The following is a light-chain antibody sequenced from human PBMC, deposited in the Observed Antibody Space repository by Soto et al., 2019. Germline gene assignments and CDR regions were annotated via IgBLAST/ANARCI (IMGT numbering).Light chain of an antibody. V-gene: IGLV2-14*03. CDR3: SSYTSSSTPHVV. J-gene: IGLJ2*01. CDR1: SSDVGGYNY. CDR2: DVN. Sequence: QSALTQPASVSGSPGQSITISCTGTSSDVGGYNYVSWYQHHPGKAPKLTIYDVNNRPSGVSNRFSGSKSGNTASLTISGLQAEDEADYYCSSYTSSSTPHVVFGGGTQLTVL.